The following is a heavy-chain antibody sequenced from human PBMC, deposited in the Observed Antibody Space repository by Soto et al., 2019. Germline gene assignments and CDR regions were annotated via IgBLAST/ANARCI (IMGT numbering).Heavy chain of an antibody. Sequence: QVQLRESGPGLVKPSQTLSLTCTVSGGSITSGDHYWSWIRQPPGKGLEWIGYIYYRGNTYYNPSLKSRVTISLDTSKNQISLKMTSVTAADTAVYYCARDEGSRAEVDAFELWGQGTMVTVSS. CDR3: ARDEGSRAEVDAFEL. CDR1: GGSITSGDHY. J-gene: IGHJ3*01. V-gene: IGHV4-30-4*01. D-gene: IGHD6-13*01. CDR2: IYYRGNT.